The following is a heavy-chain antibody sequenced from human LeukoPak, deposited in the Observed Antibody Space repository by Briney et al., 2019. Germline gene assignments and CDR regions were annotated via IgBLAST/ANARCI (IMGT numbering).Heavy chain of an antibody. Sequence: ASVKVSCKASGYTVTGYYMHWVRQAAGQGLEWMGWVNPKSGGTNYAQTLQGRRTMTRGTYMSTAYMELSRLRSDETAVYYCARGPSSYDSSDLLRSLGYWGQGTLVTVSS. V-gene: IGHV1-2*02. J-gene: IGHJ4*02. D-gene: IGHD3-22*01. CDR1: GYTVTGYY. CDR2: VNPKSGGT. CDR3: ARGPSSYDSSDLLRSLGY.